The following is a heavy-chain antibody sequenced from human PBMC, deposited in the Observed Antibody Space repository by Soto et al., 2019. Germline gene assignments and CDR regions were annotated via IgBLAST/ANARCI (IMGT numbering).Heavy chain of an antibody. D-gene: IGHD3-10*01. J-gene: IGHJ5*02. CDR1: GFSLSNPTMG. CDR2: MYSNDEK. Sequence: QVTLKESGPVLVKPTETLTLTCTVSGFSLSNPTMGVSWIRQPPGKALEWLAHMYSNDEKSYRTSLESRLTISKDTSKSQVVLTMTDMDPVDTATYYCARMVRGVMANWFDPWGQGTLVTVSS. CDR3: ARMVRGVMANWFDP. V-gene: IGHV2-26*01.